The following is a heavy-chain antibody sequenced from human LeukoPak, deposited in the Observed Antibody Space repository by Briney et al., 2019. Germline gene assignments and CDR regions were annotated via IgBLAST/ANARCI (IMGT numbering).Heavy chain of an antibody. D-gene: IGHD4-17*01. Sequence: GGPLRLSCAASGFTFSSYAMSWVRQAPGKGLEWVSSISGSGGSTYYADSVKGRFTISRDNAKNSLYLQMNSLRAEDTALYHCARFGDYGDYNDYWGQGTLVTVSS. CDR1: GFTFSSYA. CDR3: ARFGDYGDYNDY. J-gene: IGHJ4*02. CDR2: ISGSGGST. V-gene: IGHV3-23*01.